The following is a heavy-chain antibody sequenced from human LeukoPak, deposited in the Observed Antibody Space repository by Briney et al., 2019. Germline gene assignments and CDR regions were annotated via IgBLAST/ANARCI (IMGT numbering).Heavy chain of an antibody. CDR3: ARAPSTDWFDP. Sequence: SETLSLTCTVSGDSISSSNCYWGWIRQPPGKGLEWIGSIYFSGGTYYNASLKSRVTISVDTSKNQFSLKLSSVTAADTAAYYCARAPSTDWFDPWGQGTLVTVSS. CDR2: IYFSGGT. V-gene: IGHV4-39*07. J-gene: IGHJ5*02. D-gene: IGHD5/OR15-5a*01. CDR1: GDSISSSNCY.